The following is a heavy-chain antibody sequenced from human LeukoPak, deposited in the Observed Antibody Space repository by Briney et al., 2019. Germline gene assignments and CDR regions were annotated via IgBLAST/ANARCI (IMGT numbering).Heavy chain of an antibody. D-gene: IGHD5-18*01. J-gene: IGHJ4*02. CDR1: GFTFSSYW. CDR2: INLHGSEK. CDR3: AKDQIQLWAAAHSDY. V-gene: IGHV3-7*03. Sequence: HTGGSLRLSCAASGFTFSSYWMSWVRQAPGKGLEWVANINLHGSEKYYVDSVEGRFTISRDNAKNSLYLQMNSLRAEDTAVYYCAKDQIQLWAAAHSDYWGQGTLVTVSS.